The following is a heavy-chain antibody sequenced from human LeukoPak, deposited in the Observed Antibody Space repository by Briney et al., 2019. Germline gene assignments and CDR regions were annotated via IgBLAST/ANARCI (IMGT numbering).Heavy chain of an antibody. D-gene: IGHD3-9*01. CDR2: IYYSGST. J-gene: IGHJ4*02. CDR3: ARHVWLQPFDY. V-gene: IGHV4-59*08. CDR1: GGSMNSYY. Sequence: SETLSLTCSVSGGSMNSYYWSWIRQSPGKGLEWIGYIYYSGSTNYNPSLKSRVTISVDTSKNQFSLKLSSVTAADTAVYYCARHVWLQPFDYWGQGTLATVSS.